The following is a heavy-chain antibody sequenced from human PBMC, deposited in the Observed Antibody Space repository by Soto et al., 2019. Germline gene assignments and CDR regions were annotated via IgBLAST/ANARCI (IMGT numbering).Heavy chain of an antibody. D-gene: IGHD1-20*01. J-gene: IGHJ2*01. V-gene: IGHV3-48*03. Sequence: QLVESGGGLVQPGGSLRLSCAASGFTFSNYEMAWVRRAPGKGLEWVSYVIRSDETTSYSESVRGRFTIARDNARNSLYLHMNSLRSVETAVYYCARLPTITASAYWYFDLWGRGNLFTVAS. CDR1: GFTFSNYE. CDR2: VIRSDETT. CDR3: ARLPTITASAYWYFDL.